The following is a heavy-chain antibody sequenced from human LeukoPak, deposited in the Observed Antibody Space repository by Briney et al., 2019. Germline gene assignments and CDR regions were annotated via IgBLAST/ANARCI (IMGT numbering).Heavy chain of an antibody. V-gene: IGHV3-48*04. D-gene: IGHD4-23*01. CDR3: ARDCSEDYGGNSIPFDP. Sequence: GGSLRLSCAASGFTFSSYAMSWVRQAPGKGLEWVSYISSSGSTIYYADSVKGRFTISRDNAKNSLYLQMNSLRAEDTAVYYCARDCSEDYGGNSIPFDPWGQGTLVTVSS. CDR1: GFTFSSYA. J-gene: IGHJ5*02. CDR2: ISSSGSTI.